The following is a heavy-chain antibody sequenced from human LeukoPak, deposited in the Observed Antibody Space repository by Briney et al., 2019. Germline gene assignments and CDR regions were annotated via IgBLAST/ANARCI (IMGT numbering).Heavy chain of an antibody. Sequence: PGGSLRPSCEASGFIFTSFWMSWVRQAPGKGLEWVANIKEDGSEKYYVDSVKGRFIISRDDAKRSVHLQMNSLRAEDSAVYYCARDRFGGMDVWGKGTSVTVSS. J-gene: IGHJ6*04. CDR2: IKEDGSEK. CDR1: GFIFTSFW. V-gene: IGHV3-7*01. D-gene: IGHD2-15*01. CDR3: ARDRFGGMDV.